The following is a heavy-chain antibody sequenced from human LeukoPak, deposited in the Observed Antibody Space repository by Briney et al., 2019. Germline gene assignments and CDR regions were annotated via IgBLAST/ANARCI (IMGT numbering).Heavy chain of an antibody. V-gene: IGHV7-4-1*02. Sequence: ASVKVSCKASGYTFTYYGMNWVRQAPGQGLEWLGWINTNTGNPTYAQGFTGRFVFSLDTSVSTAYLQINSLKADDTAVYYCARELVLAVAGHFDYWGQGTLVTVSS. D-gene: IGHD6-19*01. CDR3: ARELVLAVAGHFDY. J-gene: IGHJ4*02. CDR2: INTNTGNP. CDR1: GYTFTYYG.